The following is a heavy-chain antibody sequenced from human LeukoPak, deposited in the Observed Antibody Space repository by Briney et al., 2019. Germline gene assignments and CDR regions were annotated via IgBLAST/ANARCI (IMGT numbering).Heavy chain of an antibody. V-gene: IGHV1-69*06. D-gene: IGHD2-8*01. Sequence: ASVKVSCKASGGTFSSFGISWVRQAPGQGLEWMGGIIPIFGTAHYAQKFQGGVTVTADKSTNTAYMELSRLRSEDTAVYYCARVYADPDYYFDYWGQGTLVTVSS. J-gene: IGHJ4*02. CDR1: GGTFSSFG. CDR2: IIPIFGTA. CDR3: ARVYADPDYYFDY.